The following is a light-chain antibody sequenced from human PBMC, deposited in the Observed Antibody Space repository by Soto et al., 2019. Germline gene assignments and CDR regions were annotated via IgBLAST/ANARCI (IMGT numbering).Light chain of an antibody. V-gene: IGLV2-23*01. Sequence: QSALTQPVSVSGSHVQSIPISCTGTSSDIGSYNLVSWYQQHPGKAPKLMIYEGSKRPSGVSNRFSGSKSGNTASLTISGLQADDEADYYCCSSAGVSTSYVFGTGPKVTVL. CDR3: CSSAGVSTSYV. CDR1: SSDIGSYNL. J-gene: IGLJ1*01. CDR2: EGS.